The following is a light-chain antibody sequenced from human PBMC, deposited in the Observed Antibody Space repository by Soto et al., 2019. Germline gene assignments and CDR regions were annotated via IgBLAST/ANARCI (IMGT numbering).Light chain of an antibody. CDR1: SSNIGSNT. Sequence: QSVLTQPPSASGTPGQRVTISCSRSSSNIGSNTVNWYQQLPGTAPKLLIYSNNQRPSGVPDRFSGSKAGTPASLAISGLQSEDEADYYCAAWDDSLNAYVFGTGTKLTVL. CDR3: AAWDDSLNAYV. V-gene: IGLV1-44*01. J-gene: IGLJ1*01. CDR2: SNN.